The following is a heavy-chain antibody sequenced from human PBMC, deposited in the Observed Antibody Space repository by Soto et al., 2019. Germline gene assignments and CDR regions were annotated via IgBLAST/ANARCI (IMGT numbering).Heavy chain of an antibody. CDR3: ARGGGVVAATGYYYYYMDV. Sequence: APGKGLEWVSYISSSSSTIYYADSVKGRFTISRDNDKNSLYLQMNSLRAEDTAVYYCARGGGVVAATGYYYYYMDVWGKGTTVTVSS. D-gene: IGHD2-15*01. J-gene: IGHJ6*03. CDR2: ISSSSSTI. V-gene: IGHV3-48*01.